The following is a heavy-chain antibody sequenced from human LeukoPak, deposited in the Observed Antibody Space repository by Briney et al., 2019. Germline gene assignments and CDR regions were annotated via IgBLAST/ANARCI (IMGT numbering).Heavy chain of an antibody. V-gene: IGHV3-74*01. D-gene: IGHD2/OR15-2a*01. Sequence: GGSLRLSCAASGNYWMHWVRQAPGKGLVWVSHINSDGSWTSYADSVKGRFTISKDNAKNTVYLQMNSLRAEDTAVYYCVSFYETYWGRGTLVAVSS. CDR3: VSFYETY. J-gene: IGHJ4*02. CDR1: GNYW. CDR2: INSDGSWT.